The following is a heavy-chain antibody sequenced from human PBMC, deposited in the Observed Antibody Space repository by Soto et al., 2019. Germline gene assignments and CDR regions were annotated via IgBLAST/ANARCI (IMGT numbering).Heavy chain of an antibody. J-gene: IGHJ4*02. V-gene: IGHV1-69*08. Sequence: QVQRVQSGAEVKKPGSSVKVSCKASGGTFSNHIITWVRQAPGQGPEWMGRIIPMLEITNYAQKFQGRVTITADKSTNTAYTEVNSLRSEDTAVYYCVRDFPNGSVFSVHDDIDSWGQGTLVTVSS. CDR1: GGTFSNHI. CDR3: VRDFPNGSVFSVHDDIDS. CDR2: IIPMLEIT. D-gene: IGHD5-12*01.